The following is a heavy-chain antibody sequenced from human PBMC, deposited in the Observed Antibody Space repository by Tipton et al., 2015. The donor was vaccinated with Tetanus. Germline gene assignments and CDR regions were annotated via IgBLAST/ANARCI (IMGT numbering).Heavy chain of an antibody. V-gene: IGHV3-21*01. Sequence: SLRLSCAGSGFNFHSYSMNWVRQAPGKGLEWVSSISSGSTYIYYADSVKGRFTISRDNAKNSLYLLMDSLRAEDTAVYYCARDQIVEQATRDHDYGVDVWGQGTTVTVSS. CDR2: ISSGSTYI. CDR3: ARDQIVEQATRDHDYGVDV. CDR1: GFNFHSYS. J-gene: IGHJ6*02. D-gene: IGHD3-22*01.